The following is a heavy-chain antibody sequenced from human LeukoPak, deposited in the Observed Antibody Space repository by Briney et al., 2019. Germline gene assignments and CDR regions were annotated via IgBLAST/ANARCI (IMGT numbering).Heavy chain of an antibody. Sequence: GGPLRLSCVASGFTFTNAWMTWVRQAPGKGLEWVGRIKSKADGGTTDYVASVKGRFIISRNDSKDTMYLQMNSLKIEDTGVYYCTTDKDFWGGYQDFWGQGILVSVSS. CDR1: GFTFTNAW. D-gene: IGHD3-3*01. CDR3: TTDKDFWGGYQDF. CDR2: IKSKADGGTT. J-gene: IGHJ4*02. V-gene: IGHV3-15*01.